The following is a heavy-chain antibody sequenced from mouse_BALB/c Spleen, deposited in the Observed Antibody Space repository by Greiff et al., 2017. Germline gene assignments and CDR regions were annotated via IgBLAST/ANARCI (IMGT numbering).Heavy chain of an antibody. J-gene: IGHJ3*01. V-gene: IGHV2-9-2*01. CDR1: GFSLTSYD. D-gene: IGHD3-3*01. CDR2: IWTGGGT. Sequence: QVTLKESGPGLVAPSQSLSITCTVSGFSLTSYDISWIRQPPGKGLEWLGVIWTGGGTNYNSAFMSRLSISKDNSKSQVFLKMNSLQTDDTAIYYCVRGGTPRFAYWGQGTLVTVSA. CDR3: VRGGTPRFAY.